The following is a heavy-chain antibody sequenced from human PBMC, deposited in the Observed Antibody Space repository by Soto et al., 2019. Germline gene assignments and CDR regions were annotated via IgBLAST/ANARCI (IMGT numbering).Heavy chain of an antibody. Sequence: PGGSLRLSCAASGFTFSSYGMHWVRQAPGKGLEWVAVISYDGSNKYYADSVKGRFTISRDNSKNTLYLQMNSLRAEDTAVYYCAKDHCSSTSCYDVPFDYWGQGTLVTVSS. J-gene: IGHJ4*02. V-gene: IGHV3-30*18. CDR3: AKDHCSSTSCYDVPFDY. CDR1: GFTFSSYG. CDR2: ISYDGSNK. D-gene: IGHD2-2*01.